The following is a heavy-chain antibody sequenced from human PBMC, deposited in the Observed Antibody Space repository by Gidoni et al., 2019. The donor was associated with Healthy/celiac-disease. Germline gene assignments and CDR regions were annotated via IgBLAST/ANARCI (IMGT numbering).Heavy chain of an antibody. Sequence: QLQLQESGPGLVKPSETLSLTCTVSGGSISSSSYYWGWIRQPPGKGLELIGSIYYRGSTYYNPSLKSRVTISVDTSKNQFSLKLSSVTAADTAVYYCARLLDAPSRGSYEFDAFDIWGQGTMVTVSS. V-gene: IGHV4-39*01. CDR1: GGSISSSSYY. D-gene: IGHD5-12*01. CDR3: ARLLDAPSRGSYEFDAFDI. CDR2: IYYRGST. J-gene: IGHJ3*02.